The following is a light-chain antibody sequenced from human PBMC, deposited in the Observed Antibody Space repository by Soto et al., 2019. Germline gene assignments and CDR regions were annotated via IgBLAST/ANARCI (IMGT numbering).Light chain of an antibody. Sequence: EIVLTQSPDTLSMSPGERATLSCRASQTVGTNLAWYQQKPGQAPRLLIYGASPRASGIPARFSGSGSGTEFALTISSLQSEDFAVYYCQQYNNWPITFGQGTLLEIK. CDR1: QTVGTN. V-gene: IGKV3-15*01. CDR2: GAS. CDR3: QQYNNWPIT. J-gene: IGKJ5*01.